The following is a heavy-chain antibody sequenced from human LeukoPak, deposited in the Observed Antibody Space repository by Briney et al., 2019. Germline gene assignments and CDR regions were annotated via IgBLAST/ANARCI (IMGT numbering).Heavy chain of an antibody. V-gene: IGHV3-23*01. Sequence: GGSLRLSCAASGFTFSSYAMSWVRQAPGKGLEWVSSISGSGGSTYYADSVKGRFTISRDNSKNTLYLQMNSLRAEDTAVYYCAKTRSGHSYASFDYWGQGTLVTVS. CDR3: AKTRSGHSYASFDY. CDR2: ISGSGGST. CDR1: GFTFSSYA. J-gene: IGHJ4*02. D-gene: IGHD5-18*01.